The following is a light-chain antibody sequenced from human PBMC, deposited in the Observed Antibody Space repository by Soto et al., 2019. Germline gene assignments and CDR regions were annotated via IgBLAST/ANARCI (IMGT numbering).Light chain of an antibody. V-gene: IGKV3-15*01. CDR1: QSVCSN. J-gene: IGKJ3*01. Sequence: EIVMTQSPATLSVSPGERATLSCRASQSVCSNLAWYQQKHGQAPRVXIYGAFTRETGIQARFSGSGAGTDFTFTISSLQPEDNATYYCQQYENRTYTFGPGTKVDIK. CDR2: GAF. CDR3: QQYENRTYT.